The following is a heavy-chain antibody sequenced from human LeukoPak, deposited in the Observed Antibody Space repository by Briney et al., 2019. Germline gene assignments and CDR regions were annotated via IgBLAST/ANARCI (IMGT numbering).Heavy chain of an antibody. CDR3: AKHKGAGSRYSYSMDV. CDR1: GLTFVTFA. CDR2: ISGSGGGT. Sequence: GGSLRLSCAASGLTFVTFAMGWVRQAPGKGLEWVSTISGSGGGTYYADSVKGRFTISRDNSKNTLYLQMNSLRAEDTAVYYCAKHKGAGSRYSYSMDVWGKGATVTVSS. V-gene: IGHV3-23*01. J-gene: IGHJ6*03. D-gene: IGHD6-13*01.